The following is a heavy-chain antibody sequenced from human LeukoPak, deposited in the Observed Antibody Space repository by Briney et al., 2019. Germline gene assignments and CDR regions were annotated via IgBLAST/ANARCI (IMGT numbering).Heavy chain of an antibody. CDR1: GSAFTFGNFA. D-gene: IGHD3-16*01. CDR2: IGGSGYYT. CDR3: AKDGSWGDYYFYFYMDV. V-gene: IGHV3-23*01. J-gene: IGHJ6*03. Sequence: GGSLRLSCDASGSAFTFGNFAMSWVRQAPGKGLEWGAGIGGSGYYTYYADSVKGRFTISRDNSKNTLYIQRNSLRAEDTAVYYCAKDGSWGDYYFYFYMDVWGKGTTVTVSS.